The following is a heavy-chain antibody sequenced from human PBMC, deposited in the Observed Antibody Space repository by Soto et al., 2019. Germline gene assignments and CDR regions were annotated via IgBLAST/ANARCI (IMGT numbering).Heavy chain of an antibody. Sequence: ASVKVSCKSSGYPFNTYYLRWVRQAPGQGLEWMGMIHPSGGGSTYAQKFLGRVTMTMDSSTSTVFMESTSLRSADTAVYYCARGGHIAVVTDSFDSWG. CDR2: IHPSGGGS. CDR1: GYPFNTYY. J-gene: IGHJ4*01. V-gene: IGHV1-46*02. CDR3: ARGGHIAVVTDSFDS. D-gene: IGHD2-21*02.